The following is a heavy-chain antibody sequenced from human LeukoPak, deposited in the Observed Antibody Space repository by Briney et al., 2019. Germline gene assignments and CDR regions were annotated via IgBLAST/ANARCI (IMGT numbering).Heavy chain of an antibody. Sequence: ASVKVSCKASGYTFTSYGISWVRQAPGQGREWMGWISVYNGNTKYAQKLQGRVTMTTDTSTSTAYMELRSLRSDDTAVYYCARVASYYYGSGSYSRHYYYYGMDVWGQGTTVTVSS. V-gene: IGHV1-18*01. CDR3: ARVASYYYGSGSYSRHYYYYGMDV. CDR1: GYTFTSYG. D-gene: IGHD3-10*01. CDR2: ISVYNGNT. J-gene: IGHJ6*02.